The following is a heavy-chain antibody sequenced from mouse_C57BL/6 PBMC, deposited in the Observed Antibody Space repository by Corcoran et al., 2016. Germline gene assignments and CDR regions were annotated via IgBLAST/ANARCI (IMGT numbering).Heavy chain of an antibody. D-gene: IGHD1-1*01. Sequence: QVQLQQSGPELVKPGASLKISCKASGYTFTDYYINWVKQGPGQGLEWIGWIFPGSGSTYYNEKFKGKATLTVDKSSSTAYMLLSSLTSEDSAVYFCAGNYYGSSPYYFDYWGQGTTLTVSS. V-gene: IGHV1-75*01. CDR3: AGNYYGSSPYYFDY. J-gene: IGHJ2*01. CDR1: GYTFTDYY. CDR2: IFPGSGST.